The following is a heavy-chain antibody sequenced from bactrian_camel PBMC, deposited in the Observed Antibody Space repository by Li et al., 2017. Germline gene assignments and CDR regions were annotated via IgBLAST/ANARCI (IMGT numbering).Heavy chain of an antibody. CDR1: GYTFSRFR. CDR2: IYTGTNAHDREKT. CDR3: ATTRFGLGCDWRLLGASDFRF. J-gene: IGHJ6*01. Sequence: QVQLVESGGGSVQPGGSLRLSCVASGYTFSRFRMSWFRQAPGKEREGIAAIYTGTNAHDREKTWYTDSVKGRFTISRDNAKNTLYLQMDNLKPDDTAMYYCATTRFGLGCDWRLLGASDFRFWSHGTQVTVS. D-gene: IGHD1*01. V-gene: IGHV3S1*01.